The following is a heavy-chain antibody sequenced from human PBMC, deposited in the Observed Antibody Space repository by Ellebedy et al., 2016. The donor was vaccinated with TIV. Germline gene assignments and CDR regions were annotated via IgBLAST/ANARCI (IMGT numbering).Heavy chain of an antibody. Sequence: GESLKISCAASGFSLNVNYMSWVRQAPGKGLEWVSIIYSGVSGGSTYYADSVKGRFTISRDNSQNTAFLQMTSLRAEDAALYYCATQVADRSSQPLSCWGQGTQVTVSS. J-gene: IGHJ4*02. V-gene: IGHV3-66*04. CDR1: GFSLNVNY. CDR2: IYSGVSGGST. D-gene: IGHD6-19*01. CDR3: ATQVADRSSQPLSC.